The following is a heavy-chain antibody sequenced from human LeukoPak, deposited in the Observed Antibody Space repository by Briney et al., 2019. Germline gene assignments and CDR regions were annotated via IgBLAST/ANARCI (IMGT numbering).Heavy chain of an antibody. CDR3: ARGGMTTVTTTRNYFDY. CDR2: INQSGST. J-gene: IGHJ4*02. Sequence: SESLSLTCAVYGGSFSGYYWSCTRQPPGKGMGWVGEINQSGSTNYHPSLKSRVTISVDTSKNQFSLKLSSVTAADTAVYYCARGGMTTVTTTRNYFDYWGQGTLVTVSS. V-gene: IGHV4-34*01. D-gene: IGHD4-17*01. CDR1: GGSFSGYY.